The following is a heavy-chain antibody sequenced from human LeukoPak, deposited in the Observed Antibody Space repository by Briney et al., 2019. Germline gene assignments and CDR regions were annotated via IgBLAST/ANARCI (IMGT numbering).Heavy chain of an antibody. CDR2: ISGGGVTT. D-gene: IGHD3-16*01. V-gene: IGHV3-23*01. CDR3: ARNQQLGGHSYYYYGMDV. Sequence: GGSLRLSCVGSGFTSIAYALTWARQATGKGLEWVSGISGGGVTTYYADSVKGRFTISRDNSKNTLYLQMNSLRADDTAIYYCARNQQLGGHSYYYYGMDVWGQGTTVTVSS. J-gene: IGHJ6*02. CDR1: GFTSIAYA.